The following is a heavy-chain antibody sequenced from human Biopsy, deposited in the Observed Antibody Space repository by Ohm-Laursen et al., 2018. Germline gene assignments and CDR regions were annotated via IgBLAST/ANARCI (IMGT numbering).Heavy chain of an antibody. V-gene: IGHV4-59*11. CDR1: GGSFTGHY. CDR3: ARGSNEYGGLYFPH. J-gene: IGHJ1*01. CDR2: ISHTGYT. Sequence: SDTLSLTCTVPGGSFTGHYWTWIRQPPGKGLEWIGHISHTGYTSYKSSLKSRVTTSLDTSRKHFSLRLTSLAAADTAVYYCARGSNEYGGLYFPHWGQGTLVTVSS. D-gene: IGHD4-23*01.